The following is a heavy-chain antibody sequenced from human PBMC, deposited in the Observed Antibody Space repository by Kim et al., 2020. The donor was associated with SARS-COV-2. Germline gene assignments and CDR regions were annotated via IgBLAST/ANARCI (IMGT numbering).Heavy chain of an antibody. CDR2: INHSGST. CDR1: GGSFSGYY. Sequence: SETLSLTCAVYGGSFSGYYWSWIRQPPGKGLEWIGEINHSGSTNYNPSLKSRVTISVDTSKNQFSLKLSSVTAADTAVYYCARGRGVRGVLDYWGQGTLVTVSS. V-gene: IGHV4-34*01. D-gene: IGHD3-10*01. CDR3: ARGRGVRGVLDY. J-gene: IGHJ4*02.